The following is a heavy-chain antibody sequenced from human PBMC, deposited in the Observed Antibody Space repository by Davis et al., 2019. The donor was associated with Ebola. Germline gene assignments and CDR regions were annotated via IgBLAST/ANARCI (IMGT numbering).Heavy chain of an antibody. Sequence: PGGSLRLSCAASGFTFSSYGMHWVRQAPGKGLEWVAVISYDGSNKYYADSVKGRFTISRDNSKNTLYLQMNSLRAEDTAVYYCAKDRGSSWGQGTLVTVSS. J-gene: IGHJ4*02. CDR1: GFTFSSYG. CDR2: ISYDGSNK. CDR3: AKDRGSS. D-gene: IGHD6-13*01. V-gene: IGHV3-30*18.